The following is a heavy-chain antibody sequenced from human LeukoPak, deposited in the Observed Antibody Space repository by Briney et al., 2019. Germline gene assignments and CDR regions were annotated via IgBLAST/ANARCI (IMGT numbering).Heavy chain of an antibody. CDR3: ARLRVYYDSSGYYSNGRAFDI. V-gene: IGHV1-2*02. CDR1: GYTFTGYY. CDR2: INPNSGGT. D-gene: IGHD3-22*01. J-gene: IGHJ3*02. Sequence: ASVKVSCKASGYTFTGYYMHWVRQAPGQGLEWMGWINPNSGGTNYAQKFQGRVTITRNTSISTAYMELSSLRSEDTAVYYCARLRVYYDSSGYYSNGRAFDIWGQGTMVTVSS.